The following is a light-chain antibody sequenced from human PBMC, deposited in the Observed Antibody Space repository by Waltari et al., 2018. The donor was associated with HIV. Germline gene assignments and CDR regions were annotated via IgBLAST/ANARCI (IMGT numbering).Light chain of an antibody. CDR3: AAWDDSLSGRV. J-gene: IGLJ3*02. Sequence: QSVLTQPPSASGTPGQWVTVSCSGSSSNIGSNYVYWYQQLPGTAPKLPIYRNNARPAGVPDRFSGSKSGTSASLAISGLRSEDEADYYCAAWDDSLSGRVFGGGTKLTVL. CDR2: RNN. CDR1: SSNIGSNY. V-gene: IGLV1-47*01.